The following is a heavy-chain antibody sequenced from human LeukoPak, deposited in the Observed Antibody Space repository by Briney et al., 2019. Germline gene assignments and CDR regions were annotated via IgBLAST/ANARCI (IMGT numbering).Heavy chain of an antibody. Sequence: SETLSLTCAVYGGSFSGYYWSWIRQTPGKGLEWIGYMFHSGSAKYNPSLESRVTISVDTSNNQFSLILRSVTSADTAVYYCATSLGFFPRFDPWGQGILVTVSS. J-gene: IGHJ5*02. CDR2: MFHSGSA. V-gene: IGHV4-59*01. D-gene: IGHD2/OR15-2a*01. CDR3: ATSLGFFPRFDP. CDR1: GGSFSGYY.